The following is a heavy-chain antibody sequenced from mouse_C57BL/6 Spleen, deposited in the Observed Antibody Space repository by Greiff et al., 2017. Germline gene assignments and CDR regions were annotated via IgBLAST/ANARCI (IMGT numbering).Heavy chain of an antibody. D-gene: IGHD1-2*01. Sequence: QVQLQQPGAELVKPGASVKMSCKASGYTFTSYWITWVKQRPGQGLEWIGDIYPGSGSTNYNEKFKSKATLTVDTSSSTAYMQLSSLTSEDSAVYYGAGYGYESMPHWYFDVWGTGTTVTVSA. J-gene: IGHJ1*03. CDR1: GYTFTSYW. V-gene: IGHV1-55*01. CDR2: IYPGSGST. CDR3: AGYGYESMPHWYFDV.